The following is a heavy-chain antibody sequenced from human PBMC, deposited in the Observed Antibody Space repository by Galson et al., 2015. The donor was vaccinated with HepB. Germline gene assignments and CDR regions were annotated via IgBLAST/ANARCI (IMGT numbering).Heavy chain of an antibody. CDR3: ARSLGYCSGGSCYRYFDY. CDR2: ISSGSSTI. CDR1: GFTFSSYS. Sequence: SLRLSCAASGFTFSSYSMNWVRQAPGKGLEWVSYISSGSSTIYYADSVKGRFTITRDNAKNSLYLQMNSLRDEDTAVYYCARSLGYCSGGSCYRYFDYWGQGTPVTVSS. J-gene: IGHJ4*02. D-gene: IGHD2-15*01. V-gene: IGHV3-48*02.